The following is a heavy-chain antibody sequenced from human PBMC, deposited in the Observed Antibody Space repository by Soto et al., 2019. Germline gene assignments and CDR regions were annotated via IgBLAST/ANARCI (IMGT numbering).Heavy chain of an antibody. D-gene: IGHD2-21*01. V-gene: IGHV3-48*01. CDR1: GFTFSTHS. CDR3: VGEVWFRLIY. J-gene: IGHJ4*02. CDR2: ITSSSGTM. Sequence: EVQLVESGGGLVQPGGSLRLSCAASGFTFSTHSMNWVRQAPGKGLEWISYITSSSGTMYADSVKGRFNISRDNAKNSLYLQMNSLRAEDTAVYFCVGEVWFRLIYWGQGTLVTVSS.